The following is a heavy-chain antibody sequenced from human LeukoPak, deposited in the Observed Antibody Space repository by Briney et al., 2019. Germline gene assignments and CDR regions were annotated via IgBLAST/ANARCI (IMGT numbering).Heavy chain of an antibody. V-gene: IGHV4-59*01. Sequence: SETLSLTCTVSGGSISSYYWSWIRQPPGKGLEWIGYIYYSGSTNYNPSLKSRVTISVDTSKNQFSLKLSSVTAADTAVYYYARVREEGFWSGYYFDYWGQGTLVTVSS. CDR1: GGSISSYY. CDR3: ARVREEGFWSGYYFDY. D-gene: IGHD3-3*01. J-gene: IGHJ4*02. CDR2: IYYSGST.